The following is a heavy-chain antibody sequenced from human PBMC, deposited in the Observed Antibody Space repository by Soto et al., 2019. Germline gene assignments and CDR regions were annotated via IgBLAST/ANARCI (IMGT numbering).Heavy chain of an antibody. CDR1: GGSISSGYYY. CDR3: ARERPDGARLDP. D-gene: IGHD6-6*01. J-gene: IGHJ5*02. V-gene: IGHV4-30-4*01. CDR2: IYYSGST. Sequence: PSETLSLTCTVSGGSISSGYYYWSWIRQPPGKGLEWIGYIYYSGSTFYNPSLKSRLTISVDTSKNQFSLKLSSVTAADTAVYYCARERPDGARLDPWGQGTLVTVS.